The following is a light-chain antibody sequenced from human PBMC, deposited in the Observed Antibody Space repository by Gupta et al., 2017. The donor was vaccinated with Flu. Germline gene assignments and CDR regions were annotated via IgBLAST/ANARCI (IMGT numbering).Light chain of an antibody. CDR3: QAWDSSTEK. CDR2: KDS. J-gene: IGLJ3*02. CDR1: KLGDKY. V-gene: IGLV3-1*01. Sequence: SSELPQPPSVSVSPGQTASIPCSGDKLGDKYACWYQQKPGQSPVLVIYKDSKRTSGSPERFSGSNSGNTATLTISGTQALDEDDYYCQAWDSSTEKFGGGTKLTVL.